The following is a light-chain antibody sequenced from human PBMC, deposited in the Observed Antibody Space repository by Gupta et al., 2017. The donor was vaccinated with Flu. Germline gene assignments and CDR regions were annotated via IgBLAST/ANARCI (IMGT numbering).Light chain of an antibody. J-gene: IGLJ2*01. CDR1: NIGGKS. CDR2: ADT. CDR3: QVWDSSSDHVV. Sequence: YVLTQAPSVSVAPGQTARITRGGNNIGGKSVHWYQQRPGQAPVLVVSADTDRPSGIPERFSGSNSGNTATLTISRVEAGDEADYYCQVWDSSSDHVVFGGGTKLTVL. V-gene: IGLV3-21*02.